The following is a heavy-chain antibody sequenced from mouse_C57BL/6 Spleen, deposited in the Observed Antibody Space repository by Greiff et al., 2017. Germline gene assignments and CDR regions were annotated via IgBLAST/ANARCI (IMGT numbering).Heavy chain of an antibody. CDR2: IDPSDSYT. V-gene: IGHV1-59*01. Sequence: QVQLQQPGAELVRPGTSVKLSCKASGYTFTSYWMHWVKQRPGQGLEWIGVIDPSDSYTNYNQKFKGKATLTVDTSSSTAYMQLSSLTSEDSAVYYCARGGVLLYVDVWGTGTTVTVSS. CDR1: GYTFTSYW. D-gene: IGHD1-1*02. J-gene: IGHJ1*03. CDR3: ARGGVLLYVDV.